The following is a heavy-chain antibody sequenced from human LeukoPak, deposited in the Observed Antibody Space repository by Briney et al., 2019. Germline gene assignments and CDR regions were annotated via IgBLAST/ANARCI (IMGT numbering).Heavy chain of an antibody. CDR3: ARRAGGDYSAYYFDY. D-gene: IGHD4-17*01. J-gene: IGHJ4*02. V-gene: IGHV1-46*01. Sequence: VASVKVSCKASGYTFTSYYMHWVRQAPGQGLEWMGIINPSGGSTSYAQKFQGRVTMTRDMSTSTVYMELSSLRSEDTAVYYCARRAGGDYSAYYFDYWGQGTLVTVSS. CDR1: GYTFTSYY. CDR2: INPSGGST.